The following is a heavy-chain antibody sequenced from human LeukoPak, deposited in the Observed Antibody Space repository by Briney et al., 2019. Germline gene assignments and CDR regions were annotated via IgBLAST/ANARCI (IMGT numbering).Heavy chain of an antibody. V-gene: IGHV3-48*03. D-gene: IGHD3-22*01. CDR2: INKAGDSI. J-gene: IGHJ5*02. CDR1: GFTFSTYN. Sequence: GGSLRLSCVGSGFTFSTYNMNWFRQAPGKGLEWVSYINKAGDSINYAHSVKGRFTISRDNAKNSLYLQMSSLRVEDTAVYYCELDSYDSSPSHIWFDPWGQGTLVTVSS. CDR3: ELDSYDSSPSHIWFDP.